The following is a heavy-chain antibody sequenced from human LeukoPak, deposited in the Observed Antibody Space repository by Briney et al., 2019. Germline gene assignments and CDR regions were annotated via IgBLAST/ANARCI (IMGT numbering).Heavy chain of an antibody. D-gene: IGHD6-13*01. V-gene: IGHV5-51*01. Sequence: GESLKISCKGSGYSFTSYWIGWVRQMPGKGLEWMGIIYPGDSDIRYSPSFQGQVTISADKSISTAYLQWSSLKASDTAMYYCARVPTNIAAAGTYYYYYMDVWGKGTTVTVSS. CDR1: GYSFTSYW. J-gene: IGHJ6*03. CDR2: IYPGDSDI. CDR3: ARVPTNIAAAGTYYYYYMDV.